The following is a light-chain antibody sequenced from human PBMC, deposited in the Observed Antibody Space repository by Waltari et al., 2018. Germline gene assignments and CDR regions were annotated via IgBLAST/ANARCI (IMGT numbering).Light chain of an antibody. V-gene: IGLV2-11*01. J-gene: IGLJ3*02. Sequence: QSALTQPRSVSGSPGQSVTISCTGTSSIVDDYNFISWYRQHPGEAPKLMIYDVSKRPSGVPGRFSGSKSCNTASLTISGLQAEDEADYYCFSYASSYTSWVFGGGTKLTVL. CDR1: SSIVDDYNF. CDR2: DVS. CDR3: FSYASSYTSWV.